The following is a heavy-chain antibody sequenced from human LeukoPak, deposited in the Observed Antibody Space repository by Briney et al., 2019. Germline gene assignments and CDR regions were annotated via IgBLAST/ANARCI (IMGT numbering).Heavy chain of an antibody. CDR1: GYTFTSYD. D-gene: IGHD6-6*01. Sequence: GESLKISCKGSGYTFTSYDINWVRQATGQGLEWMGWMNPNSGNTGYAQKFQGRVTITRNTSISTAYMELSSLRSEDTAVYYCARGQRRGELLVLYYFDYWGQGTLVTVSS. CDR3: ARGQRRGELLVLYYFDY. CDR2: MNPNSGNT. J-gene: IGHJ4*02. V-gene: IGHV1-8*03.